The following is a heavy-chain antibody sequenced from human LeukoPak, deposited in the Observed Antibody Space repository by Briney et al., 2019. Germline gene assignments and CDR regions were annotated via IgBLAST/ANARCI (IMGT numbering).Heavy chain of an antibody. Sequence: SETLSLTCTVSGYSISSGYFWGWIRQSPGKGLEWIGSIYHSGSTYYNPSLTSRVTISVDTSENQFSLKVGSVTAADTAVYYCARAHHCHSGTCHPPGEAFDIWGQGTMVTVSS. V-gene: IGHV4-38-2*02. D-gene: IGHD2/OR15-2a*01. CDR3: ARAHHCHSGTCHPPGEAFDI. CDR2: IYHSGST. J-gene: IGHJ3*02. CDR1: GYSISSGYF.